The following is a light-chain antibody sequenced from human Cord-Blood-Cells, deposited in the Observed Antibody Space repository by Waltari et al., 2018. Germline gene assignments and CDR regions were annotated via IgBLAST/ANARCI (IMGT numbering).Light chain of an antibody. J-gene: IGKJ2*01. CDR2: GAS. Sequence: EIVMTQSPATLSVSPGERATLSCRASQSVSSNFAWYQQKPGQAPRRLIYGASTRATGIPARFSGSGSGTEFTLSISSLQSEDFAVYYGQQYNNWPYTFGQGTKLEI. CDR1: QSVSSN. V-gene: IGKV3-15*01. CDR3: QQYNNWPYT.